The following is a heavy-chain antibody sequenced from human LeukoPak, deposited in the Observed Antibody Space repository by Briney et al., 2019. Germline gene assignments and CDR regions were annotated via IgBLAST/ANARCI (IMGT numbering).Heavy chain of an antibody. J-gene: IGHJ4*02. CDR3: ASYCTNGVCYRAVDY. Sequence: SQTLSLTCTVSGGSFSSGGYYWSWIRQHPGKVLEWIGYIYYSGSTYNNPSLKSRVTISVDTSKSQFSLKLSSVTAADTAVYYCASYCTNGVCYRAVDYWGQGTLVTVSS. CDR1: GGSFSSGGYY. CDR2: IYYSGST. V-gene: IGHV4-31*03. D-gene: IGHD2-8*01.